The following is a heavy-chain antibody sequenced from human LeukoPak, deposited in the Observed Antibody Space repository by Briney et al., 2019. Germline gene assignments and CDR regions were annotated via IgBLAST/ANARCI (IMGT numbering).Heavy chain of an antibody. CDR3: AIKYYYYYGMDV. CDR2: IDPSDSYT. CDR1: GYSFTTYW. Sequence: GESLKISCKGSGYSFTTYWISWVRQMPGKGLEWMGRIDPSDSYTNYSPSFQGHVTISADKSISTAYLQWSSLKASDTAMYYCAIKYYYYYGMDVWGQGTTVTVSS. V-gene: IGHV5-10-1*01. J-gene: IGHJ6*02.